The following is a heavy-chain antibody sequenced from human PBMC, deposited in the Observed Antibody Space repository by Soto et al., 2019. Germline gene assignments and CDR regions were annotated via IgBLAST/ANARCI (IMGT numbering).Heavy chain of an antibody. Sequence: ASVKVSCKASGYTFTSYGISWVRQAPGQGLEWMGWISAYNGNTNYAQKLQGRVTMTTDTSASTAYMELRSLRSDDTAAYYCAIDYYDSSGTPWGYWGQGTLVTVS. J-gene: IGHJ4*02. CDR1: GYTFTSYG. CDR3: AIDYYDSSGTPWGY. CDR2: ISAYNGNT. D-gene: IGHD3-22*01. V-gene: IGHV1-18*01.